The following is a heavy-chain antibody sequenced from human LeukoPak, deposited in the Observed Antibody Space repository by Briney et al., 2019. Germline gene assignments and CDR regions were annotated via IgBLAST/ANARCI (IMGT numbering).Heavy chain of an antibody. CDR1: GLRFSNYA. Sequence: GGSLRLSCAASGLRFSNYAMNWVRQAPGRGQEWVSLIIGRSGATFYADSVKGRFTISRDNPKNTLYLQMNRLRAEDTAVYFCAKRGVVIRVILVGFHKEAYYFDSWGQGALVTVSS. J-gene: IGHJ4*02. CDR2: IIGRSGAT. D-gene: IGHD3-22*01. CDR3: AKRGVVIRVILVGFHKEAYYFDS. V-gene: IGHV3-23*01.